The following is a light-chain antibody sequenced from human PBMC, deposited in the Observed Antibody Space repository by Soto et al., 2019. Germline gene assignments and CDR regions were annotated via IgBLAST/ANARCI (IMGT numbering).Light chain of an antibody. CDR2: VAS. CDR1: QNIENY. V-gene: IGKV1-39*01. CDR3: QQSFCSPPIT. J-gene: IGKJ5*01. Sequence: DIQMTQSPSSLSASLGDTVTISCRASQNIENYLHWYQQKAGKAPEVLLYVASVLKDGVSSRFSGSGYGTDFALTITNLQPEDFAMYYCQQSFCSPPITFGQGTRLDIK.